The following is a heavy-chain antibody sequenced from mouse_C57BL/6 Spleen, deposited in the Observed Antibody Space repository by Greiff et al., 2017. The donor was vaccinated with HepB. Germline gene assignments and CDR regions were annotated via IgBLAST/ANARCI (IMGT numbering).Heavy chain of an antibody. CDR3: ARAFTTVDAMDY. J-gene: IGHJ4*01. CDR2: IYPGDGDT. V-gene: IGHV1-80*01. CDR1: GYAFSGYW. Sequence: QVHVKQSGAELVKPGASVKISCKASGYAFSGYWMNWVKQRPGKGLEWIGRIYPGDGDTNYNGKFKGKATLTADKSSSTAYMQLSSLTSEDSAVYFCARAFTTVDAMDYWGQGTSVTVSS. D-gene: IGHD1-1*01.